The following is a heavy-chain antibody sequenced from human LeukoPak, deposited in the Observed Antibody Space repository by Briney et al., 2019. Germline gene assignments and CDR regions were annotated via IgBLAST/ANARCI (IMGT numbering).Heavy chain of an antibody. CDR1: GFTFDTTD. V-gene: IGHV3-23*01. CDR2: ISGTGDRT. CDR3: VKNSGIWSF. J-gene: IGHJ4*02. Sequence: PGGSLRLSCAASGFTFDTTDMTWVRQAPGKGPEWLSCISGTGDRTYYADSVRGRFTISRDNSKNMLYLQMTSLRVEDTATYYCVKNSGIWSFWGRGTLAAVS. D-gene: IGHD1-26*01.